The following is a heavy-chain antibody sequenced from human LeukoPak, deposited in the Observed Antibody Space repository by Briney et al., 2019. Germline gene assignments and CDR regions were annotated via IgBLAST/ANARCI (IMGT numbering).Heavy chain of an antibody. CDR1: GYTFTSYD. V-gene: IGHV1-8*03. D-gene: IGHD1-26*01. J-gene: IGHJ6*03. Sequence: ASVKVSCKASGYTFTSYDINWVRQATGQGLEWMGWMNPNSGNTGYAQKFQGRVTITRNTSISTTYMELSSLRSEDTAVYYCARGATTFDYYYYYMDVWGKGTTVTVSS. CDR3: ARGATTFDYYYYYMDV. CDR2: MNPNSGNT.